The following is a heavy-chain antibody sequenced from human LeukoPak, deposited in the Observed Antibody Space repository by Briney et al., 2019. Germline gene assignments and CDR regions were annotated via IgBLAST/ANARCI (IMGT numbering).Heavy chain of an antibody. J-gene: IGHJ4*02. V-gene: IGHV3-7*01. CDR2: IKQDGSEK. Sequence: GGSLRLSCAASGFTFSSYEMNWVRQAPGKGLEWVANIKQDGSEKYYVDSVKGRFTISRDNAHNSLYLQMNSLRAEDTAVYFCARDKVDSDSYFDSWGQGTLVTVSS. CDR1: GFTFSSYE. D-gene: IGHD4-11*01. CDR3: ARDKVDSDSYFDS.